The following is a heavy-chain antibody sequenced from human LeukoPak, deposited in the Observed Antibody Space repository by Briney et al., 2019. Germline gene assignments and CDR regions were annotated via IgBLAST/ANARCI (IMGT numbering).Heavy chain of an antibody. CDR1: GGSISSSSYY. D-gene: IGHD1-20*01. Sequence: SETLSLTCTVSGGSISSSSYYWGWIRQPPGKGLEWIGSIYYSGSTYYNPSLKSRVTISVDTSKNQFSLKLSSVTAADTAVYYCASHNWNRTDAFDIWGQGTMVTVSS. CDR3: ASHNWNRTDAFDI. V-gene: IGHV4-39*01. J-gene: IGHJ3*02. CDR2: IYYSGST.